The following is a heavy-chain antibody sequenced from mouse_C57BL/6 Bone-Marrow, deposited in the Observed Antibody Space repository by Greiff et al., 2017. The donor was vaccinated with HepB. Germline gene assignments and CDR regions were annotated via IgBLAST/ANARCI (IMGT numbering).Heavy chain of an antibody. CDR3: ARWHYYYGSSTYYFDY. J-gene: IGHJ2*01. V-gene: IGHV1-64*01. CDR1: GYTFTSYW. D-gene: IGHD1-1*01. CDR2: IHPHSGST. Sequence: QVQLQQPGAELVKPGASVKLSCKASGYTFTSYWMHWVKQRPGQGLEWIGMIHPHSGSTNYNEKFKSKATLTVDKSSSTAYMQLSSLTSEDSAVYYCARWHYYYGSSTYYFDYWGQGTTLTVSS.